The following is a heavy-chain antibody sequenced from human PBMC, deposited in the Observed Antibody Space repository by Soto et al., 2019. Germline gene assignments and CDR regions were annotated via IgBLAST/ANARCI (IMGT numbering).Heavy chain of an antibody. V-gene: IGHV2-5*02. Sequence: QITLKESGPTLVKPTQTLTLTCTFSGFSVSTSGVGVAWIRQPPGKALEWLALIYWDGDERYSPFLQSRVTITKATSKNQVVLTMTNLDPVDTATYSGAHKGGRGAGMDVWGQGTTVTVSS. CDR1: GFSVSTSGVG. CDR2: IYWDGDE. D-gene: IGHD2-15*01. J-gene: IGHJ6*02. CDR3: AHKGGRGAGMDV.